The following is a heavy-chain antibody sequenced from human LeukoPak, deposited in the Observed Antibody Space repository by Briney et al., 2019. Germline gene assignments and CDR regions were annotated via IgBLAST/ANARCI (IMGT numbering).Heavy chain of an antibody. CDR2: IYDSGST. V-gene: IGHV4-39*01. CDR1: GGSISSSSYY. D-gene: IGHD3-22*01. Sequence: SETLSLTCTVSGGSISSSSYYWGWICQPPGKGLEWYGRIYDSGSTYYNPSLKSRVTISVDTSKNQFSLKLSSVTAADTAVYYCARRGVYYDSSGYYSPYYFDYWGQGTLVTVSS. J-gene: IGHJ4*02. CDR3: ARRGVYYDSSGYYSPYYFDY.